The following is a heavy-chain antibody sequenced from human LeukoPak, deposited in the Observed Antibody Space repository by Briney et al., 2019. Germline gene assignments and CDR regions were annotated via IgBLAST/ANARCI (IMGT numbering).Heavy chain of an antibody. CDR3: ARVAIEPGYRRGFRFDY. Sequence: NPSETLSLTCAVYGGSFSGYYWSWVRQPPGKGLEWIGEINHSGSTNYNPSLKSRVTISVDTSKNQFSLKLSSVTAADTAVYYCARVAIEPGYRRGFRFDYWGQGTLVTVSS. V-gene: IGHV4-34*01. CDR2: INHSGST. D-gene: IGHD5-12*01. J-gene: IGHJ4*02. CDR1: GGSFSGYY.